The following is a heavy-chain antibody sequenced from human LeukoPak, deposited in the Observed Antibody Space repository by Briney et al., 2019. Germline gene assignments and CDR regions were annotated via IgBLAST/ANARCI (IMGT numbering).Heavy chain of an antibody. Sequence: GGSLRLSCAASGFSFGDYYMTWIRQAPGKGLEWISYISNNGYTIYYADSVKGRFTISRDNAKNSLSLQMNSLRADDSAIYYCARDRRTPHSAYDWGHLDYWGRGILVTVSS. CDR3: ARDRRTPHSAYDWGHLDY. J-gene: IGHJ4*02. CDR1: GFSFGDYY. D-gene: IGHD5-12*01. V-gene: IGHV3-11*01. CDR2: ISNNGYTI.